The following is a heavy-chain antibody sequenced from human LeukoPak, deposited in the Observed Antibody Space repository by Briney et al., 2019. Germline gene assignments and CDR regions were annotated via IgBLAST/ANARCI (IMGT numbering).Heavy chain of an antibody. Sequence: GGPLRLSCATSGFTFSNYGMSWVRHAPGKALEWVSAISGNGGNLFYAGSVKGRFTISRDTSNDMLFLQMNRLRAGGTAVYYCAKGGSAGGPNWFDGWGQGRLVGVCS. CDR2: ISGNGGNL. V-gene: IGHV3-23*01. CDR1: GFTFSNYG. CDR3: AKGGSAGGPNWFDG. D-gene: IGHD2-15*01. J-gene: IGHJ5*02.